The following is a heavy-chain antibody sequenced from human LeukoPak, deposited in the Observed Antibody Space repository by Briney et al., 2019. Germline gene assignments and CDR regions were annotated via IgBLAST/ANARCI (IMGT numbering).Heavy chain of an antibody. J-gene: IGHJ3*01. CDR3: AREYRYCSGGSGDIPRDGFDF. D-gene: IGHD2-15*01. V-gene: IGHV1-18*01. Sequence: ASVKVSCKASGYSFSNYGITWVRQAPGQGLEWMGWISANNVNTNYAQKFQDRVTMTSDTSTNTAYMELRGLRSDDTAVYYCAREYRYCSGGSGDIPRDGFDFWGQGTMVTVSP. CDR2: ISANNVNT. CDR1: GYSFSNYG.